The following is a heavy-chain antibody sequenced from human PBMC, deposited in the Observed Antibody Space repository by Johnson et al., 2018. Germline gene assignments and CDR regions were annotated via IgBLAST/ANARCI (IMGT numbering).Heavy chain of an antibody. V-gene: IGHV3-43D*03. J-gene: IGHJ6*03. CDR2: ISWNGGAT. D-gene: IGHD3-10*01. Sequence: VQLVQSGGDVAQPGWSLRLSCAVSGFVFDDYAMHWVRQAPGKGLEWISMISWNGGATYYADSVKGRFTVSRDSSKNSVFLQMNSLRPEDTALYYCAKDRSYYMDVWGKGTTVTVSS. CDR1: GFVFDDYA. CDR3: AKDRSYYMDV.